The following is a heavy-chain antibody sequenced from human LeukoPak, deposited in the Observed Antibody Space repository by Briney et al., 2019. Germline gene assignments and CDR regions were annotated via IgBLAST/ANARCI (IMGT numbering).Heavy chain of an antibody. CDR1: GFTFSSYG. D-gene: IGHD6-13*01. CDR2: IRYDGSNK. CDR3: AKDCSQPIEGGMAYAAGNFDY. V-gene: IGHV3-30*02. J-gene: IGHJ4*02. Sequence: GGSLRLSCAASGFTFSSYGMHWVRQAPGKGLEWVAFIRYDGSNKYYADSVKGRFTISRDNSKNTLYLQMNSLRPEDTAVYYCAKDCSQPIEGGMAYAAGNFDYWGQGTLVTVSS.